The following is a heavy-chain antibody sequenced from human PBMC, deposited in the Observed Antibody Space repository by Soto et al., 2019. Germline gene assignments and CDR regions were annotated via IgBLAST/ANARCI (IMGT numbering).Heavy chain of an antibody. V-gene: IGHV1-2*02. CDR2: INPNSVGT. CDR1: GYTFTGHY. J-gene: IGHJ3*02. D-gene: IGHD3-10*01. Sequence: QVQLVQSGAEVKKPGASVKVSCKASGYTFTGHYMHWVRQAPGQGLEWMGWINPNSVGTNYAQKFQGRVTMTRDTSISTAYMELSRLRSDDTAVYYCAREPMVRAAHGFDIWGQGTMATVSS. CDR3: AREPMVRAAHGFDI.